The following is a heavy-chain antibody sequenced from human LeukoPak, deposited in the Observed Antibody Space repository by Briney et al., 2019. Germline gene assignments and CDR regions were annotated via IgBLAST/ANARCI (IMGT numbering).Heavy chain of an antibody. CDR1: GLTFSIYE. J-gene: IGHJ3*02. CDR3: ARGGSTGYNYNAFDM. V-gene: IGHV3-48*03. Sequence: GGSLRLSCEASGLTFSIYEMNWVRLAPGKGLEWVSFISSSGDIIHYADSVKGRFTISRDNAKNSLYLQMNSLRAEDTAVYYCARGGSTGYNYNAFDMWGQGTMVAVSS. D-gene: IGHD3-22*01. CDR2: ISSSGDII.